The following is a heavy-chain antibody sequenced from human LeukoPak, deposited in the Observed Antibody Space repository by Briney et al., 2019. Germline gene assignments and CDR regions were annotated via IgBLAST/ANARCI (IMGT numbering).Heavy chain of an antibody. D-gene: IGHD5-18*01. CDR3: ARAWGTAMEY. CDR1: GYTFTSYG. CDR2: IIPIFGTA. J-gene: IGHJ4*02. V-gene: IGHV1-69*13. Sequence: ASVKVSCKASGYTFTSYGITWVRQAPGQGLEWMGGIIPIFGTANYAQKFQGRVTITADESTSTAYMELSSLRSEDTAVYYCARAWGTAMEYWGQGTLVTVSS.